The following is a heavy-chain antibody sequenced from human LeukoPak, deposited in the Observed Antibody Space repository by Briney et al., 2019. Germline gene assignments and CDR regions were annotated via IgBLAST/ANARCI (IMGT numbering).Heavy chain of an antibody. CDR1: GGTFSSYA. J-gene: IGHJ3*02. V-gene: IGHV1-69*06. Sequence: SVKVSCKASGGTFSSYAISWVRQAPGQGLEWMGGIIPIFGTANYAQKFQGRVTITADKSTSTAYMELSSLRSEDTALYYCARNYDLVTGSLPYAFDIWGQGTMVTVSS. CDR2: IIPIFGTA. CDR3: ARNYDLVTGSLPYAFDI. D-gene: IGHD3-9*01.